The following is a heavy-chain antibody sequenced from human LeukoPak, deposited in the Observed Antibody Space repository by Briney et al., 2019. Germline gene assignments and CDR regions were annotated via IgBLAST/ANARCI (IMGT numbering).Heavy chain of an antibody. D-gene: IGHD2-2*01. V-gene: IGHV3-15*01. CDR3: ARGPQYCSSTSCYYDYFDY. J-gene: IGHJ4*02. CDR2: IKSKTDGGTT. CDR1: GFTFSNAW. Sequence: PGGSLRLSCAASGFTFSNAWMSWVRQAPGKGLEWVGRIKSKTDGGTTDYAAPVKGRFTIYRDNSKNTLYLQMNSLRAEDTAVYYCARGPQYCSSTSCYYDYFDYWGQGTLVTVSS.